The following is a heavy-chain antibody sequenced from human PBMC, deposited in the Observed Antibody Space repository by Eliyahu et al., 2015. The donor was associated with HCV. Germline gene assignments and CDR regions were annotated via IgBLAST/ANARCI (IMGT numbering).Heavy chain of an antibody. CDR3: AKNPGGTPRSKNPRTDGY. J-gene: IGHJ4*02. V-gene: IGHV3-23*01. CDR1: GFTFSSYA. D-gene: IGHD1/OR15-1a*01. Sequence: EVQLLESGGGLVQPGGSLRLSCAAXGFTFSSYAMSWVRQAPGKGXEWVSAIXGSGGSTXYADSVKGRFTISRDNSKNTLYLQMNSLRAEDTAVYYCAKNPGGTPRSKNPRTDGYWGQGTLVTVSS. CDR2: IXGSGGST.